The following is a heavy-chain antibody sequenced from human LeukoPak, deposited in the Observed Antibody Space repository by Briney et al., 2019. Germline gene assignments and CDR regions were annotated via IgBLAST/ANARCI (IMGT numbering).Heavy chain of an antibody. V-gene: IGHV4-39*01. D-gene: IGHD2-2*02. Sequence: SETLSLTCTVSGASIYTSSSYWGWIRQPPGTGLEWIASVYYTGSTSYSPSLKSRATISVDTSKNQFSLELNSVTAADTAVYYCTTSRTNDCSSPSCYTDYWGQGTLVTVSS. CDR3: TTSRTNDCSSPSCYTDY. CDR2: VYYTGST. CDR1: GASIYTSSSY. J-gene: IGHJ4*02.